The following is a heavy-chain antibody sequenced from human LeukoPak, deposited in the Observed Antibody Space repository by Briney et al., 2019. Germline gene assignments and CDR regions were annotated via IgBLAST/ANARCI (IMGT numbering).Heavy chain of an antibody. V-gene: IGHV3-9*01. CDR3: ASRDQSCSGDTCYPIDY. D-gene: IGHD2-15*01. CDR1: GFTFDDYA. J-gene: IGHJ4*02. Sequence: GGSLRLSCATSGFTFDDYAMHWVRQAPGMGLEWVSGISWNNDNIGYADSVKGRFTISRDNAKNTLYLQMNSLRAEDTAVYYCASRDQSCSGDTCYPIDYWGQGTLVTVSS. CDR2: ISWNNDNI.